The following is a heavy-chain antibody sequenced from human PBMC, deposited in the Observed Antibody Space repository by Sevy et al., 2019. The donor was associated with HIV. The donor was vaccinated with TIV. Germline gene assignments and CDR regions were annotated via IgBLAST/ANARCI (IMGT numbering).Heavy chain of an antibody. V-gene: IGHV3-30*18. J-gene: IGHJ6*02. CDR2: ISYDGRNK. CDR3: AKDFTGYNGMDV. CDR1: GIIVTTSG. D-gene: IGHD3-9*01. Sequence: GGSLRLSCAVSGIIVTTSGMHWVRQAPGKGLEWVAVISYDGRNKFDGDSVKGRVTISRDNSKNILYLQMNSLRAEDTAVYYCAKDFTGYNGMDVWGQGTMVTVSS.